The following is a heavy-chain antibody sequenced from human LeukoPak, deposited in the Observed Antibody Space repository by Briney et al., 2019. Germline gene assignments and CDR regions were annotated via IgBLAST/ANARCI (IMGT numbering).Heavy chain of an antibody. V-gene: IGHV4-59*12. CDR1: DDSISDYY. D-gene: IGHD3-22*01. CDR3: ARGKEMVISYFDY. J-gene: IGHJ4*02. CDR2: VYYSGST. Sequence: SETLSLTCTVSDDSISDYYRGWIRQPPGKGLEWIGYVYYSGSTNYNPSLKSRVTISVDRSKNQFSLKLSSVTAADTAVYYCARGKEMVISYFDYWGQGTLVTVSS.